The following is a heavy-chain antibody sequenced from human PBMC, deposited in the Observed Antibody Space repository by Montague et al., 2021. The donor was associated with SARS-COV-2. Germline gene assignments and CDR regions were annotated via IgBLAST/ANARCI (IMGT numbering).Heavy chain of an antibody. Sequence: SLRLSCAASGFTFGSYEMNWVRQAPGKGLEWVSYISSSGRTIYYADSVKGRFTISRDNAKNSLYLQMNSLRAEDTAVYYCARVFATVGAMDRNDYWGQGTLVTVSS. V-gene: IGHV3-48*03. CDR2: ISSSGRTI. J-gene: IGHJ4*02. CDR1: GFTFGSYE. D-gene: IGHD1-26*01. CDR3: ARVFATVGAMDRNDY.